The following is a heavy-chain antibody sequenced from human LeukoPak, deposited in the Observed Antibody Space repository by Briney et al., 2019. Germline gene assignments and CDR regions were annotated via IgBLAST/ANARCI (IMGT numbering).Heavy chain of an antibody. CDR2: IYYSGST. CDR1: GCSISSSSYY. Sequence: SETLSLTCTVSGCSISSSSYYWGWIRQPPGKGLEWIGSIYYSGSTYYNPSLKSRVTISVDTSKNQFSLKLSSVTAADTAVYYCASLEYYADYWGQGTLVTVSS. CDR3: ASLEYYADY. J-gene: IGHJ4*02. V-gene: IGHV4-39*01.